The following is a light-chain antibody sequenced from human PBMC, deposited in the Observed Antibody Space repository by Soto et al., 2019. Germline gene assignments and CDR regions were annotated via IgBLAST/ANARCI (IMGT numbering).Light chain of an antibody. V-gene: IGLV2-14*03. Sequence: QSVLTQPASVSGSPGQSITISCTGTSSDVGGYNYVSWYQHHPGKAPKLMIFDVIYRPSGISNRVSGYKSGNTASLTISGLQDEDEADYYCSSYTASSALVVFGGGTKLTVL. CDR3: SSYTASSALVV. CDR1: SSDVGGYNY. CDR2: DVI. J-gene: IGLJ2*01.